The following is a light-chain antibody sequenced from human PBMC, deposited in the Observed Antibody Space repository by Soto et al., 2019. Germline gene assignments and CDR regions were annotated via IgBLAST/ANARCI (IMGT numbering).Light chain of an antibody. Sequence: QSVLTQPPSASGTPGQRVAISCPGASSNIGSTRANWYRQLPGSAPKLLIYSDNQLPSGVPDRFSGSKSGTSASLAISGLQSEDEADYYCAAWDNSLNGYVFGTGTKLTVL. V-gene: IGLV1-44*01. CDR1: SSNIGSTR. J-gene: IGLJ1*01. CDR3: AAWDNSLNGYV. CDR2: SDN.